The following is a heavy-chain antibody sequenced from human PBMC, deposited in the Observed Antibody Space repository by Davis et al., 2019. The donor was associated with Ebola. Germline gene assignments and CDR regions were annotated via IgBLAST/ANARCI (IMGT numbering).Heavy chain of an antibody. CDR1: GYTFSFYG. CDR3: ATGEYRYGRDYYFGIDV. D-gene: IGHD5-18*01. CDR2: VSAYKGIT. Sequence: AASVKVSCKASGYTFSFYGISWVRQAPGQGLEWMGWVSAYKGITKYAQTVEGRVTMTTDTATSTAYMELRELRSDDTAVYYCATGEYRYGRDYYFGIDVWGQGTTVTVSS. J-gene: IGHJ6*02. V-gene: IGHV1-18*01.